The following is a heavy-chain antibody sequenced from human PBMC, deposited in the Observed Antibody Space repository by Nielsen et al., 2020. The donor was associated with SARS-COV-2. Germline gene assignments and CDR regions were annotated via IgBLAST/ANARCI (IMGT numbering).Heavy chain of an antibody. V-gene: IGHV3-23*01. CDR1: GFTFSSYA. CDR2: ISGSGGST. J-gene: IGHJ6*02. CDR3: VRKDTSMGFYYYGMDV. Sequence: GESLKISCAASGFTFSSYAMSWVRQAPGKGLEWVSAISGSGGSTYYADSVKGRFTISRDNSKNTLYLQMNGLRAEDTAVYYCVRKDTSMGFYYYGMDVWGRGTTVTVSS. D-gene: IGHD5-18*01.